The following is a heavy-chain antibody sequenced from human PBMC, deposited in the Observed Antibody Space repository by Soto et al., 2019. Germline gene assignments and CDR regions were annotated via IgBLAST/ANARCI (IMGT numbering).Heavy chain of an antibody. Sequence: SETLSLTCTVYGGSVSSDYYYWSWIRQSPGKGLEWIGNIYYSGSTNYNPSLKSRVTISVDTSKNQFSLKLSSVTAADTAVYYCARESYDSSGSYSRWFDPWGQGTLVTVSS. CDR2: IYYSGST. CDR3: ARESYDSSGSYSRWFDP. V-gene: IGHV4-61*01. D-gene: IGHD3-22*01. CDR1: GGSVSSDYYY. J-gene: IGHJ5*02.